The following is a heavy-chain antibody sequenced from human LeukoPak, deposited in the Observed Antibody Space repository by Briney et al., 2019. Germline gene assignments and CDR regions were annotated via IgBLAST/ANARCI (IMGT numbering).Heavy chain of an antibody. CDR2: IYYSGST. CDR3: ARHVPAFEYQFDY. J-gene: IGHJ4*02. V-gene: IGHV4-59*08. CDR1: GGSISSYY. Sequence: SETLSLTCTVSGGSISSYYWSCIRHPPGKGLEWIGYIYYSGSTNYNPSLKSRVTISVDTSKNQFSLKLSSVTAADTAVYYCARHVPAFEYQFDYWGQGTLVTVSS. D-gene: IGHD2-2*01.